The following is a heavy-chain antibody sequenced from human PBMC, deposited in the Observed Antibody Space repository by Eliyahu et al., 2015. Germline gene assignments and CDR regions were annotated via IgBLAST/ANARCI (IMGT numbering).Heavy chain of an antibody. J-gene: IGHJ4*02. V-gene: IGHV4-59*01. D-gene: IGHD3-3*01. CDR2: IYYSGST. CDR1: GGSISSYY. Sequence: QVQLQESGPGLVKPSETLSLTCTVSGGSISSYYWSWIRQPPGKGLEWIGYIYYSGSTNYNPSLKSRVPISVDTSKNQFSLKLSSVTAADTAVYYCARVRARNGHYDFWSGYHYFDYWGQGTLVTVSS. CDR3: ARVRARNGHYDFWSGYHYFDY.